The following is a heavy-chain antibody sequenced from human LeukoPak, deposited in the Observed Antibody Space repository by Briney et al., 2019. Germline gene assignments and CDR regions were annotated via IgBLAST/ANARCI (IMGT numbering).Heavy chain of an antibody. D-gene: IGHD5-18*01. CDR3: ARGHTAMGSFLVYYYYMDV. V-gene: IGHV1-2*02. CDR2: INPNSGGT. CDR1: GYTFTGYY. Sequence: ASVKVSCKASGYTFTGYYMHWVRQAPGQGLEWMGWINPNSGGTNYAQKFQGRVTMTRDTSISTAYMELSRLRSDDTAVYYCARGHTAMGSFLVYYYYMDVWGKGTTVTVSS. J-gene: IGHJ6*03.